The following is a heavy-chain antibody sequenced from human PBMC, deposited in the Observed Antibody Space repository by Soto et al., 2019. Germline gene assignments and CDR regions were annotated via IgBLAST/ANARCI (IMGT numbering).Heavy chain of an antibody. CDR1: GYAFTSYW. CDR3: ARGGGITIFGVVHSFDY. Sequence: PGESLKISCTGSGYAFTSYWIAWVRQMPGKGLEWMGIIYPGDSDTRYSPSFQGQVTISADKSITTAYLQWSSLKASDTAMYYCARGGGITIFGVVHSFDYWGQGTLVTVSS. CDR2: IYPGDSDT. D-gene: IGHD3-3*01. J-gene: IGHJ4*02. V-gene: IGHV5-51*01.